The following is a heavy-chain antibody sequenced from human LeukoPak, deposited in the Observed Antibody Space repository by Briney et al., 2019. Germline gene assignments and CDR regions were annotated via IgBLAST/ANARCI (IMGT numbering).Heavy chain of an antibody. CDR3: AKARHGYCSGGSCPAADY. CDR1: GFTFSSYS. D-gene: IGHD2-15*01. Sequence: GGSLRLSCAASGFTFSSYSMNWVRQAPGKGLEWVSSISSSSSYIYYADSVKGRFTISRDNAKNSLYLQMNSLRAEDTAVYYCAKARHGYCSGGSCPAADYWAREPWSPSPQ. CDR2: ISSSSSYI. J-gene: IGHJ4*02. V-gene: IGHV3-21*04.